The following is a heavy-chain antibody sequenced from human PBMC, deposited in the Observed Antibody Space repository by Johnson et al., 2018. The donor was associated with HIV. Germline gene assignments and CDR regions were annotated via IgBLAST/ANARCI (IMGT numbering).Heavy chain of an antibody. Sequence: EKLVESGGGLVQPGGSLRLSCAASGFTFSSYDMHWVRQATGKGLEWVSAIGTAGDTYYPGSVKGRFTISRDNSKNTLYIQMNSLRAEDTAVYYCATNRGGAFDIWGQGTMVTVSS. CDR2: IGTAGDT. V-gene: IGHV3-13*01. CDR3: ATNRGGAFDI. D-gene: IGHD2/OR15-2a*01. J-gene: IGHJ3*02. CDR1: GFTFSSYD.